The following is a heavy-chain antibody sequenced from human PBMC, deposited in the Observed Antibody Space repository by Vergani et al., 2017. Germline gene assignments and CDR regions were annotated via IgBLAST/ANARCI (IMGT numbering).Heavy chain of an antibody. CDR1: GYSFINHW. Sequence: EVQLVQSGAEVKKPGEALKISCKGSGYSFINHWIAWVRQMPGKGLEWMGIIFPGDSDTRYSPSFQGQVTISADKSISTAYLQWSSLKASDTAMYYCARHKEDIVVVPAAIGNWFDPWGQGTLVTVSS. J-gene: IGHJ5*02. CDR2: IFPGDSDT. V-gene: IGHV5-51*01. CDR3: ARHKEDIVVVPAAIGNWFDP. D-gene: IGHD2-2*01.